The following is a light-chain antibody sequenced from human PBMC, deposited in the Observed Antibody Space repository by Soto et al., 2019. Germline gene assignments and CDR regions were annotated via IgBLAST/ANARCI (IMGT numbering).Light chain of an antibody. Sequence: QSALTQTASVSGSPGQSITISCTGTSSDVGGYNFVSWYQQHPGKAPKLIIHEVTNRPSGVSTRFSGSKSGNTASLTISGLQAEDEAVYCCGSHSSSITWMFGGGTKLTVL. CDR1: SSDVGGYNF. V-gene: IGLV2-14*03. J-gene: IGLJ3*02. CDR2: EVT. CDR3: GSHSSSITWM.